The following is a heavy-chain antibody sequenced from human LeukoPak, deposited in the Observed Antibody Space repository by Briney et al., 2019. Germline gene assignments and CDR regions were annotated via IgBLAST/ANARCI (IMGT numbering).Heavy chain of an antibody. V-gene: IGHV3-23*01. J-gene: IGHJ4*02. CDR1: GFTLSSYT. CDR2: ISGSGNTT. CDR3: AKGRRYSTSAENVDY. D-gene: IGHD6-6*01. Sequence: GGSLRLSCAASGFTLSSYTMSWVREARGKGLEGVSTISGSGNTTYSADSVKGRFATSRDNSKSTLYLQMNSLRGEDTAVYYCAKGRRYSTSAENVDYWGQGTLVTVSS.